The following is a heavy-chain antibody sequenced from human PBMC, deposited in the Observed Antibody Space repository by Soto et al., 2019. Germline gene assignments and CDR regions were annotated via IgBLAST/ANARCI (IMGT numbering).Heavy chain of an antibody. CDR1: GYTFTRYG. J-gene: IGHJ6*03. CDR2: ISAYNGNT. CDR3: ARGPLTTVTTFLEYYYYYMDV. D-gene: IGHD4-17*01. Sequence: AXVKVSFKASGYTFTRYGIRWVRQAPGQGLEVTGWISAYNGNTNYAQKLQGRVTMTTDTSTSTAYMELRSLRSDDTAVYYCARGPLTTVTTFLEYYYYYMDVWGKGTTVTVSS. V-gene: IGHV1-18*01.